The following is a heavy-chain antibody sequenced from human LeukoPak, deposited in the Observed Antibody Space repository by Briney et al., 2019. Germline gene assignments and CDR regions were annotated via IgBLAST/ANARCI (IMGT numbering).Heavy chain of an antibody. V-gene: IGHV4-61*02. Sequence: SETLSLTCTVSGDSISSGDYYWSWIRQPAGKGLEWIGRISSSGSTNYNPSLKSRVTISVDTSKNQFSLKLSSVTAADTAVYYCARGALDYGLWYYFDYWGQGTLVTVSS. CDR2: ISSSGST. CDR3: ARGALDYGLWYYFDY. D-gene: IGHD4-17*01. CDR1: GDSISSGDYY. J-gene: IGHJ4*02.